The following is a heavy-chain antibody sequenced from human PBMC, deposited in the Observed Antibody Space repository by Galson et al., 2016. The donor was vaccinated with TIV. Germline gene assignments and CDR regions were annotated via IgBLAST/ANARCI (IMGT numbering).Heavy chain of an antibody. CDR1: GDSVSSNSAT. CDR3: ARLVVNSWLDY. CDR2: TYYRSKWVN. V-gene: IGHV6-1*01. D-gene: IGHD6-13*01. Sequence: CAISGDSVSSNSATWNWFRQFPSRGLEWLGRTYYRSKWVNEYAAPVRSRMTIIPDTSNNQLSMHLNSVTPEDTALYYCARLVVNSWLDYWGQGTLVTVSS. J-gene: IGHJ4*02.